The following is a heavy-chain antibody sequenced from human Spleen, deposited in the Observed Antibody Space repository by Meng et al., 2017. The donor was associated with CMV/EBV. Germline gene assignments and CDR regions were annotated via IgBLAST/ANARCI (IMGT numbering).Heavy chain of an antibody. V-gene: IGHV1-2*02. CDR2: INPDSGGT. CDR3: AIFGQSLEPGH. CDR1: GYTFAGYY. J-gene: IGHJ4*02. D-gene: IGHD1-1*01. Sequence: ASVKVSCKASGYTFAGYYIHWLRQAPGEELQWMGWINPDSGGTTYAQKFQGRVSMTRDTSISTAYMELSRLRSDDTAVYYCAIFGQSLEPGHWGQGTLVTVSS.